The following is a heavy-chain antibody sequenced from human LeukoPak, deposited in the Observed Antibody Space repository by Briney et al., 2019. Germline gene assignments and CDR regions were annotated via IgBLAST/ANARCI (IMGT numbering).Heavy chain of an antibody. CDR2: IFDIGSI. CDR1: GGSISDDS. Sequence: PSETLSLTCTVSGGSISDDSWTWIRQPPGKGLDWIGCIFDIGSITYNPSLRSRLTISVETSKNQISLKLSSVTAADTAVYFCARHPYYYGSGEVSYYFDYRGQGTLVTVSS. J-gene: IGHJ4*02. V-gene: IGHV4-59*01. CDR3: ARHPYYYGSGEVSYYFDY. D-gene: IGHD3-10*01.